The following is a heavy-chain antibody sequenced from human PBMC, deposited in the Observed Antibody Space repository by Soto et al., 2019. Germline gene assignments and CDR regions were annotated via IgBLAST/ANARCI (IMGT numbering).Heavy chain of an antibody. CDR1: GYTFSNYG. V-gene: IGHV1-18*01. D-gene: IGHD3-10*01. CDR2: VSGYNGHI. J-gene: IGHJ4*01. CDR3: ARDYYYGSGSYHKVDY. Sequence: ASVKVSCKASGYTFSNYGISWVRQAPGQGLEWVGWVSGYNGHINYAQKLQGRVTMTTDTSTTTAYLQLRSLRSDDTAVYYCARDYYYGSGSYHKVDYWG.